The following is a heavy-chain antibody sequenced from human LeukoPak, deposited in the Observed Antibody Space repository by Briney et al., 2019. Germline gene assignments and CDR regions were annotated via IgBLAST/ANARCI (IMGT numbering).Heavy chain of an antibody. CDR2: IIPIFGTA. Sequence: ASVNVSCKASGGTFSRYSISWVRQAPGQGLEWMGGIIPIFGTANYAQKFQGRVTITADESTSTAYMELSSLRSEDTAVYYCTRHGDLPGDGYKDYWGQGTLVTVSS. CDR3: TRHGDLPGDGYKDY. CDR1: GGTFSRYS. D-gene: IGHD5-24*01. J-gene: IGHJ4*02. V-gene: IGHV1-69*13.